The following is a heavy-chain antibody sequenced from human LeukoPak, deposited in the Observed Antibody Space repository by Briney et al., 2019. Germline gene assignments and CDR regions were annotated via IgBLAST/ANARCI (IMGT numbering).Heavy chain of an antibody. J-gene: IGHJ4*02. CDR2: IYHSGST. V-gene: IGHV4-38-2*02. CDR3: ARFSTDFDY. Sequence: SETLSLTCTVSGYSISSGYYWGWFRQPPGKGLEWIGSIYHSGSTYYNPSLKSRVTISVDTSKNQFSLKLSSVTAADTAVYYCARFSTDFDYWGQGTLVTVSS. CDR1: GYSISSGYY.